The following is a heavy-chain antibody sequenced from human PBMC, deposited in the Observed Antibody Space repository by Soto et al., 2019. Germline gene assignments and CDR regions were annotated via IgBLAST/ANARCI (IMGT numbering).Heavy chain of an antibody. V-gene: IGHV4-61*08. CDR2: IYYSGST. CDR3: ARSPNYYYYGFDV. Sequence: SETLSLTCTVSGGSVSSGDYFWSWLRQSPGKRLEWIAYIYYSGSTNYNPSLKSRATISVDTSKSQVSLTLTSMTAADAALYFCARSPNYYYYGFDVWGQVTAITVSS. D-gene: IGHD3-10*01. J-gene: IGHJ6*02. CDR1: GGSVSSGDYF.